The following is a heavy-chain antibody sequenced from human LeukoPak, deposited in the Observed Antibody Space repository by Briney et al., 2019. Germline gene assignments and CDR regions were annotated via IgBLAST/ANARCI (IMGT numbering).Heavy chain of an antibody. CDR3: ARDSHGDYDIYFDS. V-gene: IGHV4-30-4*08. CDR2: IYYSGNS. CDR1: GASIARDGYY. D-gene: IGHD4-17*01. Sequence: SETLSLTCNVSGASIARDGYYWSWIRQPPGKGLEWIGYIYYSGNSYYHPSLKSRVTISIDTSKNQFSLRLNSVTAADTAVYYCARDSHGDYDIYFDSWGQGTLVTVSS. J-gene: IGHJ4*02.